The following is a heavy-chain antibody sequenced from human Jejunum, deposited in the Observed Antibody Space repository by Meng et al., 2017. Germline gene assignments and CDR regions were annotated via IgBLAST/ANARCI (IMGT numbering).Heavy chain of an antibody. CDR3: TKGGAAGTPVTYAFDI. Sequence: GESLKISCVSSGFTFSPYTANWVRQAPGKGLEWVASISSSTRYIYYADSLRGRFTISRDHARNSLYLQMNNLRPDDTAVYYCTKGGAAGTPVTYAFDIWGQGTVVT. J-gene: IGHJ3*02. CDR2: ISSSTRYI. D-gene: IGHD6-25*01. CDR1: GFTFSPYT. V-gene: IGHV3-21*01.